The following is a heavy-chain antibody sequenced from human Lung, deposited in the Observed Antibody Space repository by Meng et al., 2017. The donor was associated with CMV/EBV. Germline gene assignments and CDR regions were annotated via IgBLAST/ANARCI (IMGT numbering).Heavy chain of an antibody. CDR2: MDYRGST. J-gene: IGHJ4*02. Sequence: HVPLLGSGPGLVKPSQSLSLPCNVSGYSISSGEYFWSWIRQPPGKGLEWIGYMDYRGSTFYNPSLKSRVTISVDTSKNQFSLKLSSVTAADTAVYFCARGELLWDYWGQGTLVTVSS. CDR3: ARGELLWDY. CDR1: GYSISSGEYF. D-gene: IGHD2-2*01. V-gene: IGHV4-30-4*01.